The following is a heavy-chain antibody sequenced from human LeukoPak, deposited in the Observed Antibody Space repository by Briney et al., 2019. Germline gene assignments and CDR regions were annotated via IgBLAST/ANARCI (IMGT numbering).Heavy chain of an antibody. CDR2: ISSSGSTI. CDR3: ARGAGWEPTENWFDP. J-gene: IGHJ5*02. CDR1: GFTFSDYY. V-gene: IGHV3-11*04. Sequence: PGGSLRLSCAACGFTFSDYYMSWIRQAPGKGLEWVSYISSSGSTIYYADSVKGRFTISRDNAKNSLHLQMNSLRAEDTAVYYCARGAGWEPTENWFDPWGQGTLVTVSS. D-gene: IGHD1-26*01.